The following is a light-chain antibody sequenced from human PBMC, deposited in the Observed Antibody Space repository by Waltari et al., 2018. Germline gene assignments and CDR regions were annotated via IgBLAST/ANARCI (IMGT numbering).Light chain of an antibody. Sequence: DIVMTQSPDSLAVSLGERAVINCKSSQSVFHTNDKNYLAWYQQKPGPPPKLLIYWASTPDSGVPDRFSGSASGTDFPLAISSLQPEDVAVYVCQQYYSSPNTFGQGTKVEIK. CDR2: WAS. CDR1: QSVFHTNDKNY. V-gene: IGKV4-1*01. J-gene: IGKJ2*01. CDR3: QQYYSSPNT.